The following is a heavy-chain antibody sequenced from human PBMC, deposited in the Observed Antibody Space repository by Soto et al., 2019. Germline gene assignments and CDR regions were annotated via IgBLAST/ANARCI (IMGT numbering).Heavy chain of an antibody. V-gene: IGHV4-61*01. CDR2: IYSSGST. CDR3: ASSPRFAFDI. CDR1: GGSVNSVNYY. J-gene: IGHJ3*02. Sequence: QVQLQESGPGLVKPSETLSLSCSVSGGSVNSVNYYWSLIGQPPGKGLEWLGYIYSSGSTNYNPSRKSPVTISVDTCKKQHSPRPNSVTTADTAVYYCASSPRFAFDIWGQGTMVTVSS.